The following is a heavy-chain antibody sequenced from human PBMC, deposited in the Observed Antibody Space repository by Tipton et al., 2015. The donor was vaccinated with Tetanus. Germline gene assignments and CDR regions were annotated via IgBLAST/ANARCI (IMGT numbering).Heavy chain of an antibody. CDR2: TNWNGGSP. V-gene: IGHV3-20*04. CDR3: ARVRPSYYYMDV. J-gene: IGHJ6*03. D-gene: IGHD3-10*01. CDR1: GFSFEDYG. Sequence: LSLTCAASGFSFEDYGMSWVRQAPGKGLEWVSDTNWNGGSPHYADSVKGRFTISRDNAKKSLYLHMNSLRAEDTALYYCARVRPSYYYMDVWGKGTTVTVSS.